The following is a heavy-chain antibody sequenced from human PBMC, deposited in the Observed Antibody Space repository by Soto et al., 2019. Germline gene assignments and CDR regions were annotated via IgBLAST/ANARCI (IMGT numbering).Heavy chain of an antibody. D-gene: IGHD3-16*01. V-gene: IGHV2-5*02. Sequence: QITLKESGPTLVKPTQTLTLTCTFSGFSLTTTGVSVGWIRQPPGKALEWLAFIYWDDDKRYSPSLRSRLTITKDTSKNQVVLILTHMDPVDTATYYCAHRLGGKGLYYHGMDAWGQRTTVTVSS. CDR1: GFSLTTTGVS. CDR2: IYWDDDK. J-gene: IGHJ6*02. CDR3: AHRLGGKGLYYHGMDA.